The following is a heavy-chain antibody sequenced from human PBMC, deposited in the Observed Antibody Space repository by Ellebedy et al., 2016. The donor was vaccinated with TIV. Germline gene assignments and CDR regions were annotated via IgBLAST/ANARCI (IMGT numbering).Heavy chain of an antibody. CDR2: IYTGDSDS. CDR1: GYTFTNYW. CDR3: ARLGDYSANPYYIDY. Sequence: ASVKVSCKGSGYTFTNYWIGWVRQMPGKGLEWMGIIYTGDSDSRYSPSFQGQVTISADKSISTAYLQWSSLKASDTAMYYCARLGDYSANPYYIDYWGQGTLVIVSS. V-gene: IGHV5-51*01. J-gene: IGHJ4*02. D-gene: IGHD4-23*01.